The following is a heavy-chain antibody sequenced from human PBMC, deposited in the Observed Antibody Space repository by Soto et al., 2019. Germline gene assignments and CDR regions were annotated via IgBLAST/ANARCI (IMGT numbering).Heavy chain of an antibody. J-gene: IGHJ4*02. Sequence: GGSLRLACAACGFTFSIYIMNWVRQAPGKGLEWVSYISSSSSTIYYADSVKGRFTISRDNAKNSLYLQMNSLRAEDTAVYYCARGGAAAGFDYWGQGTLVTVSS. CDR3: ARGGAAAGFDY. V-gene: IGHV3-48*01. CDR1: GFTFSIYI. D-gene: IGHD6-13*01. CDR2: ISSSSSTI.